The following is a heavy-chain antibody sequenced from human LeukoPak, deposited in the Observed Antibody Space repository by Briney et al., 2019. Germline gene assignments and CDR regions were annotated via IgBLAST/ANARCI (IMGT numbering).Heavy chain of an antibody. D-gene: IGHD4-17*01. CDR1: GYSISSGYY. J-gene: IGHJ4*02. CDR3: ARALWDYGDYVSVY. CDR2: IYRSGST. V-gene: IGHV4-38-2*01. Sequence: SETLSLTCGVSGYSISSGYYWGWIRQSPGKGLEWIGNIYRSGSTYYNPSLKSRVTISVDTSKNQFSLKLSSVTAADTAVYYCARALWDYGDYVSVYWGQGTLVTVSS.